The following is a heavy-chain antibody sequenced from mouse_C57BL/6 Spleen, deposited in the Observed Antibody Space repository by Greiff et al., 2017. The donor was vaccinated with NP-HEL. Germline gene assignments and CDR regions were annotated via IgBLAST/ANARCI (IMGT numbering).Heavy chain of an antibody. CDR2: IDPANGNT. D-gene: IGHD2-5*01. V-gene: IGHV14-3*01. J-gene: IGHJ4*01. Sequence: EVQLQESVAELVRPGASVKLSCTASGFNIKNTYMHWVKQRPEQGLEWIGRIDPANGNTKYAPKFQGKAHITADTSSHTAYLPPSSLTSEDTAIYYCASSNVYAMDYWGQGTSVTVSS. CDR3: ASSNVYAMDY. CDR1: GFNIKNTY.